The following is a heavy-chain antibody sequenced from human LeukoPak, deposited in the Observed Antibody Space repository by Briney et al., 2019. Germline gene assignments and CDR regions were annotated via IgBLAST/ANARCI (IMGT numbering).Heavy chain of an antibody. D-gene: IGHD6-6*01. CDR1: GFTFSSYA. CDR2: ISYDGSNK. J-gene: IGHJ6*02. V-gene: IGHV3-30-3*01. Sequence: GGSLRLSCAASGFTFSSYAMHWVRQAPGKGLEWVAVISYDGSNKYYADSVKGRFTISRDNSKNTLYLQMNSLRAEDTAVYYCARGNQLVNRMDVWGQGTTVTVSS. CDR3: ARGNQLVNRMDV.